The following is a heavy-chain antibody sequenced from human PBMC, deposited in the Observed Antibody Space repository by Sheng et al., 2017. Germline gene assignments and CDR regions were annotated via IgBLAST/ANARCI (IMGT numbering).Heavy chain of an antibody. Sequence: QVQLQESGPGLVKPSETLSLTCTVSGYSISSGYYWGWIRQPPGKGLEWIGSIYHSGSTYYNPSLKSRVTISVDTSKNQFSLKLSSVTAADTAVYYCAREGRSGGGSGYYYYGMDVWGQGTTVTVSS. CDR2: IYHSGST. J-gene: IGHJ6*02. D-gene: IGHD3-10*01. CDR1: GYSISSGYY. CDR3: AREGRSGGGSGYYYYGMDV. V-gene: IGHV4-38-2*02.